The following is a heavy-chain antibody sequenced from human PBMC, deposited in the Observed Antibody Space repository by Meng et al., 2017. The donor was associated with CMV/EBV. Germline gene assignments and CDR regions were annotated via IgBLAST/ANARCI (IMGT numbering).Heavy chain of an antibody. J-gene: IGHJ4*02. CDR2: INWNGGST. CDR1: GFTFDDYG. Sequence: GESLKISCAASGFTFDDYGMSWVRQAPGKGLEWVSGINWNGGSTGYADSVKGRFTISRDNAKNSLYLQMNSLRAEDTAVYYCARDSGVELGYCSSTSCYLGYWGQGTLVTVSS. CDR3: ARDSGVELGYCSSTSCYLGY. D-gene: IGHD2-2*01. V-gene: IGHV3-20*04.